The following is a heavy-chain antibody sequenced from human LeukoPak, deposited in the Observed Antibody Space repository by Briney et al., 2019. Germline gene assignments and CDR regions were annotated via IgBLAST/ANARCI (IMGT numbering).Heavy chain of an antibody. Sequence: GGSLRLSCAASGFTFSTYTMNWVRQAPGKGLEWVSSISSSSSYIYYADSMKGQFTISRDNTKNSLYLQMNSLRAEDTAVYYCARDIGWGHGMDVWGQGTTVTVSS. J-gene: IGHJ6*02. D-gene: IGHD1-26*01. CDR2: ISSSSSYI. V-gene: IGHV3-21*01. CDR3: ARDIGWGHGMDV. CDR1: GFTFSTYT.